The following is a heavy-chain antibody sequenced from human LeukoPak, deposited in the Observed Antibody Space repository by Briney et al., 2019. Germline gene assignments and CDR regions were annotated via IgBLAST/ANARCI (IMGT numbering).Heavy chain of an antibody. CDR2: IYHSGST. V-gene: IGHV4-4*02. Sequence: SETLSLTCAVSGGSISSSNWWTWVRQSPGKGLEWIGEIYHSGSTNYNPSLKSRITISVDKSKNHFSLKLSSVTAADTAVYYCARVRSGSEIFARSFDIWGQGTMVTVSS. CDR1: GGSISSSNW. CDR3: ARVRSGSEIFARSFDI. J-gene: IGHJ3*02. D-gene: IGHD3-3*01.